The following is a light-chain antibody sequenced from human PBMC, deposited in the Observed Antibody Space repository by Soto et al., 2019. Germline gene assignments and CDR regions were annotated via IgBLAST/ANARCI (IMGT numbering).Light chain of an antibody. J-gene: IGKJ1*01. V-gene: IGKV3-20*01. CDR3: QHYNSYSEA. CDR1: QSVSSR. CDR2: GAS. Sequence: EIVLTQSPGTLSLSPVERATLSCRASQSVSSRLAWYQHKPGQAPRLLISGASSRATGIPDRFSGSGSGTDFTLTISRLEPEDFAVYYCQHYNSYSEAFGQGTKVDIK.